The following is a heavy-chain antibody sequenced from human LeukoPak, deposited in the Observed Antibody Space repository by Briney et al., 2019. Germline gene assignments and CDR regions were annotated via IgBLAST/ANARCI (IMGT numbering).Heavy chain of an antibody. CDR3: TTLTTVTR. D-gene: IGHD4-17*01. J-gene: IGHJ4*02. CDR2: ISGSGGSA. CDR1: GFTFSSYA. V-gene: IGHV3-23*01. Sequence: GGSLRLSCAASGFTFSSYAMSWVRQAPGKGLEWVSAISGSGGSAYYADSVKGRFTISRDNSKNTLYLQMNSLKTEDTAVYYCTTLTTVTRWGQGTLVTVSS.